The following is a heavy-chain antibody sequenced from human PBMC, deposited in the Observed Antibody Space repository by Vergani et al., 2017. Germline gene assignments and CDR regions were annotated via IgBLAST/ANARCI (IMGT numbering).Heavy chain of an antibody. CDR3: RAYDFWSGSSRGMDV. J-gene: IGHJ6*02. Sequence: QVQLVQSGAEVKKPGASVKVSCKASGYTFTSYGISWVRQAPGQGLEWMGWISAYNGNTNYAQKLQGRVTMTRNTSISTAYMELSSLRSEDTAVYYCRAYDFWSGSSRGMDVWGQGTTVTVSS. CDR2: ISAYNGNT. D-gene: IGHD3-3*01. V-gene: IGHV1-18*01. CDR1: GYTFTSYG.